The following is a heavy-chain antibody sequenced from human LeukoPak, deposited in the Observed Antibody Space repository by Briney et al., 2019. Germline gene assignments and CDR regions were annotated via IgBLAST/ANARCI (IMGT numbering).Heavy chain of an antibody. V-gene: IGHV1-69*04. Sequence: ASVKVSCKSAGYTFDAFYMHWVRQAPGQGLEWMGRIIPILGIANYAQKFQGRVTITADKSTSTAYMELSSLRSEDTAVYYCARVPKLYCSGGSCYWEDWGQGTPVTVSS. CDR3: ARVPKLYCSGGSCYWED. J-gene: IGHJ4*02. CDR1: GYTFDAFY. CDR2: IIPILGIA. D-gene: IGHD2-15*01.